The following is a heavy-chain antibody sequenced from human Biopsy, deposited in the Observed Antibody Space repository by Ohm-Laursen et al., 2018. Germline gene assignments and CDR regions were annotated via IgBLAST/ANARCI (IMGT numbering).Heavy chain of an antibody. D-gene: IGHD1-26*01. V-gene: IGHV4-59*01. CDR1: GGSIDSFF. J-gene: IGHJ4*02. CDR3: ARVGAGAPSIDYFDY. Sequence: ETLSLTCAVSGGSIDSFFWSWIRQPPGKGLEWIGYIYYSGSTNYNPSLRSRVTISVDRSKNQFSLELSSVTAADTAVYYCARVGAGAPSIDYFDYWGQGALVTVSS. CDR2: IYYSGST.